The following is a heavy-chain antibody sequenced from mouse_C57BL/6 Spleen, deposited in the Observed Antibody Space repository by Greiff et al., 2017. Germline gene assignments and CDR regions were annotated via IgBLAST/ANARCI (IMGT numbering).Heavy chain of an antibody. CDR2: IRLKSDNYAT. CDR3: TDGYYWYFDV. V-gene: IGHV6-3*01. Sequence: EVKLVESGGGLVQPGGSMKLSCVASGFTFSNYWMNWVRQSPEKGLEWVAQIRLKSDNYATHYAESVKGRFTISSDDSKSSVYLQMNNLRAEDTGIYYCTDGYYWYFDVWGTGTTVTVSS. D-gene: IGHD2-3*01. J-gene: IGHJ1*03. CDR1: GFTFSNYW.